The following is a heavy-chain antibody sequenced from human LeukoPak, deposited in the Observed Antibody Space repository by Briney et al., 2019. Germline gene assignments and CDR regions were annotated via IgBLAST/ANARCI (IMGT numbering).Heavy chain of an antibody. CDR3: ARVYSSPGFYSRDYYYMDV. J-gene: IGHJ6*03. Sequence: GGSLRPSCAASGFTVSSNYISWVRQAPGKGLEWVSVIYSGDSTYYADSVKGRFTISRDNSKNTLYLQMNSLRAEDTAVYYCARVYSSPGFYSRDYYYMDVWGKGTTVTISS. CDR1: GFTVSSNY. CDR2: IYSGDST. D-gene: IGHD3-9*01. V-gene: IGHV3-66*01.